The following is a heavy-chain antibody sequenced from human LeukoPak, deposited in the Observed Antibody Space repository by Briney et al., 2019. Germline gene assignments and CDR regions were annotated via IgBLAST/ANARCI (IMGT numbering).Heavy chain of an antibody. J-gene: IGHJ5*02. V-gene: IGHV4-39*07. CDR2: IYYSGST. D-gene: IGHD6-19*01. Sequence: PSQTLSLTCTVSGGSISSGSYYWSWIRQPAGKGLEWIGSIYYSGSTYYNPSLKSRVTISVDTSKNQFSLKLSSVTAADTAVYYCARDWQWLVTAWGQGTLVTVSS. CDR1: GGSISSGSYY. CDR3: ARDWQWLVTA.